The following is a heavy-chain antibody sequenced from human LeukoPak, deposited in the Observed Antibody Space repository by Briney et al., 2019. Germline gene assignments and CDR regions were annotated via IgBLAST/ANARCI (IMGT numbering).Heavy chain of an antibody. D-gene: IGHD4-17*01. CDR2: ISYDGSNK. J-gene: IGHJ4*02. Sequence: GGSLRLSCAASEFTFSSYAMHWVRQAPGKGLEWVAVISYDGSNKYYADSVKGRFTISRDNSKNTLYLQMNSLRAEDTAVYYCAREYGDPNFDYWGQGTLVTVTS. CDR1: EFTFSSYA. CDR3: AREYGDPNFDY. V-gene: IGHV3-30-3*01.